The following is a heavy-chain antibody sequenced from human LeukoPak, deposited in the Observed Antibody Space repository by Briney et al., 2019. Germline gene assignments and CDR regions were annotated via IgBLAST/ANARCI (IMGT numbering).Heavy chain of an antibody. CDR2: ISSSSSYI. CDR1: GFTFSSYS. V-gene: IGHV3-21*01. D-gene: IGHD3-10*01. Sequence: GGSLRLSCAASGFTFSSYSINWVRQAPGKGLEWVSSISSSSSYIYYADSVKGRFTISRDNAKNSLYLQMNSLRAEDTAVYYCARSSSGGSGIDYWGQGTLVTVSS. J-gene: IGHJ4*02. CDR3: ARSSSGGSGIDY.